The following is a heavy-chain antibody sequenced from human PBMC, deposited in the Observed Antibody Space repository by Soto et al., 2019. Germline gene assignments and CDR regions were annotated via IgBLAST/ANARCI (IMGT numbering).Heavy chain of an antibody. Sequence: QVQLQESGPGLVKPSQTLSLTCTVSVGSISSGDYYWSWIRQPPGKGLEWIGYIYYSWSTYYNPSFKSRVTISVDTSKNQFSRKLSSVTAADTAVYYCARSLFTTVTTWDYWGQGTLVTVSS. D-gene: IGHD4-4*01. CDR3: ARSLFTTVTTWDY. CDR1: VGSISSGDYY. V-gene: IGHV4-30-4*01. CDR2: IYYSWST. J-gene: IGHJ4*02.